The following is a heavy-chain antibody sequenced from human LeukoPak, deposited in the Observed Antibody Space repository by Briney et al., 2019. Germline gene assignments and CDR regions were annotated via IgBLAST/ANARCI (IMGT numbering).Heavy chain of an antibody. CDR1: GFTFTSYA. CDR2: ISGSGSST. D-gene: IGHD5-24*01. V-gene: IGHV3-23*01. CDR3: AKDIRNDYNPFYFDS. Sequence: PGGSLRLSCAASGFTFTSYAMSWVRQTPGKGLEWVSGISGSGSSTYYADSVKGRFTISRHNSKNTLYLQMNSLRAEDTAVYYCAKDIRNDYNPFYFDSWGQGTLVTVSS. J-gene: IGHJ4*02.